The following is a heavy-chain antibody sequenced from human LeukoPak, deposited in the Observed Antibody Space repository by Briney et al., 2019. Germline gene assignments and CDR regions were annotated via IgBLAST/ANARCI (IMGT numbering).Heavy chain of an antibody. J-gene: IGHJ4*02. D-gene: IGHD3-10*01. CDR1: GGSISSSSYY. Sequence: PSETLSLTCTVPGGSISSSSYYWGWIRQPPGKGLEWIGSIYYSGSTYYNPSLKSRVTISVDTSKNQFSLKLSSVTAADTAVYYCARHNYGSLYFDYWGQGTLVTVSS. CDR2: IYYSGST. CDR3: ARHNYGSLYFDY. V-gene: IGHV4-39*01.